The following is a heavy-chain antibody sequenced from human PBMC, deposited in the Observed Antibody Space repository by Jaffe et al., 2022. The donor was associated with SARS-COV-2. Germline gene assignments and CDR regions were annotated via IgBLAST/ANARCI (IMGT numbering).Heavy chain of an antibody. J-gene: IGHJ6*03. V-gene: IGHV4-59*01. CDR3: ARTPRETGYSSSWYVGSPPEYSYYYMDV. CDR1: GGSISSYY. CDR2: IYYSGST. D-gene: IGHD6-13*01. Sequence: QVQLQESGPGLVKPSETLSLTCTVSGGSISSYYWSWIRQPPGKGLEWIGYIYYSGSTNYNPSLKSRVTISVDTSKNQFSLKLRSVTAADTAVYYCARTPRETGYSSSWYVGSPPEYSYYYMDVWGKGTTVTVSS.